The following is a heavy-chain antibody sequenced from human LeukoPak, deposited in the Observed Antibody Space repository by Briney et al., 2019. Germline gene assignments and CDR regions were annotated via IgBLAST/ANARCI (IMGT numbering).Heavy chain of an antibody. CDR1: GFTFSSYT. D-gene: IGHD5-12*01. J-gene: IGHJ4*02. Sequence: GGSLRLSCAASGFTFSSYTFHWVRQAPGKGLEWVAVQDGNNKYYTDSVKGRFTISKDNSKNTLYLQMNSLRAEDTAVYYCARDDRGYSGYHFDHWGQGTLVTVSS. CDR2: QDGNNK. CDR3: ARDDRGYSGYHFDH. V-gene: IGHV3-30-3*01.